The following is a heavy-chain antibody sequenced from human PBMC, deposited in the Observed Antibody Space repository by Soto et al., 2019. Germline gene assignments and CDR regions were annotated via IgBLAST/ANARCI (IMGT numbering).Heavy chain of an antibody. CDR1: GFTFRSYV. CDR2: TSYDGSNN. J-gene: IGHJ4*02. V-gene: IGHV3-33*05. CDR3: ARWGTTGGLDV. D-gene: IGHD3-16*01. Sequence: ESGGGVVQPGTSLRLSCVGSGFTFRSYVIHWVRQAPGKGLEWVALTSYDGSNNFYGDSVKGRFTISRDNSRNTVELQMDSLRREDTALYYCARWGTTGGLDVWGQGTLVSVSS.